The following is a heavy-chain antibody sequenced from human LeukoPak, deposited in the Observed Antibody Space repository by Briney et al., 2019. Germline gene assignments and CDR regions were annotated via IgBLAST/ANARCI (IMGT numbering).Heavy chain of an antibody. CDR1: GFSFSSYA. J-gene: IGHJ4*02. CDR3: AKADSSGWPTGFDY. Sequence: GGSLRLSCAASGFSFSSYAMSWVRQAPGKGLEWVSGISGSGGSTYYADSVKGRFTISRDNSKNTLYLQMHSLRAEDTAVYYCAKADSSGWPTGFDYWGQGTLVTVSS. D-gene: IGHD6-19*01. V-gene: IGHV3-23*01. CDR2: ISGSGGST.